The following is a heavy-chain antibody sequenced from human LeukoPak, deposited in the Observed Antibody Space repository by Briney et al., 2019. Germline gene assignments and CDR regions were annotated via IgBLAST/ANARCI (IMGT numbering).Heavy chain of an antibody. V-gene: IGHV3-21*01. Sequence: GGSLRLSCAASGFTFSSYSMNWVRQAPGKGLEWVSSISSSFIYIYYADSVKGRFTISRDNARNSLYLQMNSLRAEDTAVYYCARAASPMIALPNDYWGQGTLVTVSS. CDR3: ARAASPMIALPNDY. D-gene: IGHD3-22*01. J-gene: IGHJ4*02. CDR2: ISSSFIYI. CDR1: GFTFSSYS.